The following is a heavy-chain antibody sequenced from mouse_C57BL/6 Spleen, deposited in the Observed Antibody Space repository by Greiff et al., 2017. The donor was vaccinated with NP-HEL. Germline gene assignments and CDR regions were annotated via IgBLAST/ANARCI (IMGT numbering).Heavy chain of an antibody. V-gene: IGHV1-50*01. D-gene: IGHD1-1*01. J-gene: IGHJ1*03. Sequence: QVQLQQPGAELVKPGASVKLSCKASGYTFTSYWMQWVQQRPGQGLEWIGEIDPSDSYTNYNQKFKGKATLTVDTSSSTAYMQLSSLTSEDSAVYYCARRSYGSSLYWYFDVWGTGTTVTVSS. CDR3: ARRSYGSSLYWYFDV. CDR1: GYTFTSYW. CDR2: IDPSDSYT.